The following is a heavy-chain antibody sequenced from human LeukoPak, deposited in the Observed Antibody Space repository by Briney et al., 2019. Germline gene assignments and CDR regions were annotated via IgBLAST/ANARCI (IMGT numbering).Heavy chain of an antibody. J-gene: IGHJ6*02. V-gene: IGHV3-15*01. CDR2: IKSKTDGGTT. D-gene: IGHD2-15*01. CDR1: GFTFSNAW. Sequence: GGSLRLSCAASGFTFSNAWMSWVRQAPGKGLEWVGRIKSKTDGGTTDYAAPVKGRFTISRDDSKNTLYLQMNSLKTEDTAVYYCTLGYCSGGSCYNFYYYYGMDIWGQGTTVTVSS. CDR3: TLGYCSGGSCYNFYYYYGMDI.